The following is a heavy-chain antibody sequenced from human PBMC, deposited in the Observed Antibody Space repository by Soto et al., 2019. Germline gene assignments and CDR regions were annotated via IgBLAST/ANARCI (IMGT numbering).Heavy chain of an antibody. CDR1: GFTFSDYA. CDR2: ISYDGGNK. CDR3: AGDWRRAIDY. Sequence: QVQLVESGGGVVQPGRSLRLSCAASGFTFSDYAMLWVRQAPGKGLEWVSLISYDGGNKYYADSVRGRFTISRDNSENTLYVQMNSLRAEDTAVYYCAGDWRRAIDYWGQGTLVTVSS. J-gene: IGHJ4*02. V-gene: IGHV3-30-3*01.